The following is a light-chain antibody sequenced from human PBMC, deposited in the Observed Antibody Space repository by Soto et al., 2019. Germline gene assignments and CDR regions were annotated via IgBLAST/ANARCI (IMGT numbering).Light chain of an antibody. V-gene: IGLV1-44*01. J-gene: IGLJ3*02. CDR1: HSNIKSNT. CDR2: GNN. CDR3: ATWDDSLSAWV. Sequence: QSVLTQPPSASGTPGQRVAISCSGSHSNIKSNTVHWYQQLPGTAPKLLIYGNNQRPSGVPDRFSGSKSGTSASLAISGLQSGDEAEYHCATWDDSLSAWVFGGGTKLTVL.